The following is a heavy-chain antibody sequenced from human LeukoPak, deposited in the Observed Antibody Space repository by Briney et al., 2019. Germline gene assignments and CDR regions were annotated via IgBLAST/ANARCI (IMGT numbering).Heavy chain of an antibody. CDR2: ISGSGGST. D-gene: IGHD3-22*01. J-gene: IGHJ3*02. Sequence: PGGSLRLSCAASGFTFSSYAMSWVRQAPGKGLGWVSAISGSGGSTYYADSVKGRFTISRDNSKNTLYLQMNSLRAEDTAVYYCAKVLSYYYDSSGYYPTFDAFDIWGQGTMVTVSS. CDR1: GFTFSSYA. V-gene: IGHV3-23*01. CDR3: AKVLSYYYDSSGYYPTFDAFDI.